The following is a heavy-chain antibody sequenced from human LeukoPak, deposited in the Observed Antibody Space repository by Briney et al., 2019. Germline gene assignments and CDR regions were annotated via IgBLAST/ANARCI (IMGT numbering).Heavy chain of an antibody. CDR1: GFTFSGSA. CDR3: CPDYSSGYYYEY. J-gene: IGHJ4*02. CDR2: IRSKANSYAT. D-gene: IGHD3-22*01. V-gene: IGHV3-73*01. Sequence: GGSLRLSCAASGFTFSGSAMHWVRQASGKGLEWVGGIRSKANSYATAYAASVKGRFTISRDDSKNTAYLQMNSLKTEDTAVYYCCPDYSSGYYYEYWGQGTLVTVSS.